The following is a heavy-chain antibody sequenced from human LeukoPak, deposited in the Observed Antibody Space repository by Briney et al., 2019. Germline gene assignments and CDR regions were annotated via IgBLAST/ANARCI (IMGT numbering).Heavy chain of an antibody. CDR3: ARPYYYDSRIDP. D-gene: IGHD3-22*01. J-gene: IGHJ5*02. CDR2: MYYSGST. V-gene: IGHV4-30-4*01. CDR1: GGAISSGDYY. Sequence: SQTLSLTCTVSGGAISSGDYYGSWIRQPPGKGLEWIAYMYYSGSTYYNPSLKSRVTMSADTSKNQLSLKLSSVTAADTAVYYCARPYYYDSRIDPWGQGILVTVSS.